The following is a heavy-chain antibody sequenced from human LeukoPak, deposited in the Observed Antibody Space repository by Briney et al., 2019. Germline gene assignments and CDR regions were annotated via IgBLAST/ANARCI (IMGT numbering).Heavy chain of an antibody. V-gene: IGHV1-2*02. CDR1: GYTFTGYY. J-gene: IGHJ4*02. D-gene: IGHD1-26*01. CDR2: INPNSGGT. CDR3: ARLERGRSGSYSRVQKAILDY. Sequence: GASVKVSCKASGYTFTGYYMHWVRQAPGQGLEWMGWINPNSGGTNYAQKFQGRVTMTRDTSISTAYMELSRLRSDDTAVYYCARLERGRSGSYSRVQKAILDYWGQGTLVTVSS.